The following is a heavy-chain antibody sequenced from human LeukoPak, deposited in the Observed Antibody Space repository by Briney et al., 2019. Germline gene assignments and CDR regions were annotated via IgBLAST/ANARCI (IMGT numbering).Heavy chain of an antibody. J-gene: IGHJ4*02. CDR2: ISSSSSYI. D-gene: IGHD3-22*01. CDR1: GFTFRSYS. Sequence: PGGSLRLSCAASGFTFRSYSMNWVRQAPGKGLEWVSSISSSSSYIYYADSVKGRFTISRDNAKNSLYLQMNSPRAEDTAVYYCARNYYYDRSGHYPSDYWGQGTLVTVTS. V-gene: IGHV3-21*01. CDR3: ARNYYYDRSGHYPSDY.